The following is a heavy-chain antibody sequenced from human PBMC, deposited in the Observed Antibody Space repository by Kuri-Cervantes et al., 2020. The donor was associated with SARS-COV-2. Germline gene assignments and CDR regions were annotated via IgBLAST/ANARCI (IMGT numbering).Heavy chain of an antibody. V-gene: IGHV1-69*13. Sequence: SSVQVSCKATGGTFSSYAISWVRQAPGQGLEWMGGIIPVFGTANYAQKFQDRVTITADVSTTTAYMELSSLRSDDTAGYYCARGRTSGVLTAILWWGQGTLVTVSS. CDR2: IIPVFGTA. CDR3: ARGRTSGVLTAILW. D-gene: IGHD2-21*02. J-gene: IGHJ4*02. CDR1: GGTFSSYA.